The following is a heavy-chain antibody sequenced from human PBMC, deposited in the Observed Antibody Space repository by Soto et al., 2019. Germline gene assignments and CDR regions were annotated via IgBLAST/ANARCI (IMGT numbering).Heavy chain of an antibody. J-gene: IGHJ5*02. D-gene: IGHD3-3*01. Sequence: QLQLQESGPGLVKPSETLSLTCTVSSGSISSSSYYWGWIRQPPGKGLEWIGSIYYSGSTYYNPSLKSRVTISVDTSKNQFSLKLSSVTAADTAVYYCARSPYDFWSGFNWFDPWGQGTLVTVSS. CDR2: IYYSGST. V-gene: IGHV4-39*01. CDR1: SGSISSSSYY. CDR3: ARSPYDFWSGFNWFDP.